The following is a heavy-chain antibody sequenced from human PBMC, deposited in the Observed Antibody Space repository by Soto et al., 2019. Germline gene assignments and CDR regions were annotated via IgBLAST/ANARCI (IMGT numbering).Heavy chain of an antibody. CDR3: AKSHYGDYRGYQPSYFDY. J-gene: IGHJ4*02. V-gene: IGHV3-30*18. D-gene: IGHD4-17*01. Sequence: QVQLVESGGGVVQPGRSLRLSCAASGFTFSSYGMHWVRQAPGKGLEWVAVISYDGSNKYYADSVKGRFTISRDNSKNTLYLQMNSLRAEDTAVYYCAKSHYGDYRGYQPSYFDYWGQGTLVTVSS. CDR1: GFTFSSYG. CDR2: ISYDGSNK.